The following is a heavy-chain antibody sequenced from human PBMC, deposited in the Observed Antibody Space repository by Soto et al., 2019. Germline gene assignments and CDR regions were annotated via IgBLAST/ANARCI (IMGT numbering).Heavy chain of an antibody. CDR2: IWYDGSNK. CDR3: ARDRTSGLVWRQNYYYYGMDV. CDR1: GCTFSSYG. D-gene: IGHD6-19*01. V-gene: IGHV3-33*01. J-gene: IGHJ6*02. Sequence: GVSLRVSWAASGCTFSSYGRRWVRQAPGKGLEWVAVIWYDGSNKYYADSVKGRFTISRDNSKNTLYLQMNSLRAEDTAVYYCARDRTSGLVWRQNYYYYGMDVWGQGTTVTVSS.